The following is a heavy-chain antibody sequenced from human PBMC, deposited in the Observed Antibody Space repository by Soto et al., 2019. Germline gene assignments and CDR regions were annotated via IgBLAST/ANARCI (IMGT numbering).Heavy chain of an antibody. V-gene: IGHV3-23*01. CDR2: ISDSGGST. D-gene: IGHD4-17*01. J-gene: IGHJ2*01. CDR3: AKDACTGYGDYDIWYFDL. Sequence: SWIRTTPGKGLEWVSAISDSGGSTYYADYVKGRFTIARDNSKNRLYLQMNSLRAEDTAVYYCAKDACTGYGDYDIWYFDLWGLGTLFTVSS.